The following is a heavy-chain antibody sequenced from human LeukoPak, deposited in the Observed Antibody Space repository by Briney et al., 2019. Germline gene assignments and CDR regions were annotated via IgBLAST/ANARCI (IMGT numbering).Heavy chain of an antibody. J-gene: IGHJ4*02. CDR1: GFTFNTYA. D-gene: IGHD1-1*01. Sequence: PGGSLRLSCTASGFTFNTYAMNWVRQAPGGGLEWVSSISVSDDSTYYTDSVKGRFTISRDNFKNTLYLQMNSLRAEDTAVYYCAKAPWRFIRYFDNWGQGTLVTVSS. V-gene: IGHV3-23*01. CDR3: AKAPWRFIRYFDN. CDR2: ISVSDDST.